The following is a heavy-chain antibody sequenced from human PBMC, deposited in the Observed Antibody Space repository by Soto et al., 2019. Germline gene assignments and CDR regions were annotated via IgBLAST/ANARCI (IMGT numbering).Heavy chain of an antibody. J-gene: IGHJ4*03. CDR1: GFTVSSNY. CDR2: IYSGGST. D-gene: IGHD3-3*01. CDR3: ARALDFWSAYFDY. Sequence: HPGGSLRLSCAASGFTVSSNYMSWVRQAPGKGLEWVSVIYSGGSTYYADSVKGRFTISRDNSKNTLYLQMNSLRTEDTAVYYCARALDFWSAYFDYWGQGTTVTVS. V-gene: IGHV3-53*05.